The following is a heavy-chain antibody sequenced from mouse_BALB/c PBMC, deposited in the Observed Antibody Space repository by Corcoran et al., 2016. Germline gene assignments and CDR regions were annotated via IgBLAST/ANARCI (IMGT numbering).Heavy chain of an antibody. V-gene: IGHV8-12*01. CDR1: GFSLRTSGMG. D-gene: IGHD2-3*01. CDR3: VRRNVIYDYSMDY. Sequence: QVTLKESGPGILKPSQTLSLTCSFSGFSLRTSGMGVGWIRQPSGKGLEWLAHIWWEDEKHSNPSLKSQFTISKDTSRNQVFLRITSVDTPGTATYYCVRRNVIYDYSMDYWGQGTSVTVSS. CDR2: IWWEDEK. J-gene: IGHJ4*01.